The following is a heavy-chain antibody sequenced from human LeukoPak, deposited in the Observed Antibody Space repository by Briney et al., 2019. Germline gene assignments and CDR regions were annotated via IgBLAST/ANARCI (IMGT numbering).Heavy chain of an antibody. J-gene: IGHJ4*02. CDR3: ARELAAAGTPSY. D-gene: IGHD6-13*01. CDR1: GYTFTSYG. V-gene: IGHV1-18*01. Sequence: AXVKVSCKASGYTFTSYGISWVRQAPGQGLEWMGWISAYNGNTNYAQKLQGRVTMTTDTSTSTAYMELRSLRSDDTAVYYCARELAAAGTPSYWGQGTLVTVSS. CDR2: ISAYNGNT.